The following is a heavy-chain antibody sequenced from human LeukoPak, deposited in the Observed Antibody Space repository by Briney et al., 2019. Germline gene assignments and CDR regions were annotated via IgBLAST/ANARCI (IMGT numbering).Heavy chain of an antibody. CDR1: GFTFSSYS. V-gene: IGHV3-48*01. CDR3: AKLLNGYCTSTSCLYFDY. J-gene: IGHJ4*02. D-gene: IGHD2-2*03. CDR2: IGISSSTT. Sequence: GGSLRLSCAASGFTFSSYSINWVRQAPGKGLEWLSYIGISSSTTSYADSVKGRFTISRDNSKNTLYLQMNSLRAEDTAVYYCAKLLNGYCTSTSCLYFDYWGQGTLVSVSS.